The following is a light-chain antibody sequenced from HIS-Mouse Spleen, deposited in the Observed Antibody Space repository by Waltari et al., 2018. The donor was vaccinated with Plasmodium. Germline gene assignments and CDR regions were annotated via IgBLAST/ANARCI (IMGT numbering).Light chain of an antibody. J-gene: IGLJ3*02. CDR3: CSYAGSSTNWV. CDR2: EGS. CDR1: SSDFGSYNL. V-gene: IGLV2-23*01. Sequence: QSDLTQPASVSGSPGQSITISCTGTSSDFGSYNLVVWYHQHPGKAPKLMIYEGSKRPSGVSNRFSGSKSGNTASLTISGLQAEDEADYYCCSYAGSSTNWVFGGGTKLTVL.